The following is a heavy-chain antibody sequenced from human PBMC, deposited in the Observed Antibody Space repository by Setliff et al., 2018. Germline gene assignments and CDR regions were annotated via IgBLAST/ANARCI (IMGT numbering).Heavy chain of an antibody. CDR2: IYPGDSDT. CDR1: GYSFTSYW. CDR3: ARQFCSSTSCYDWFDP. J-gene: IGHJ5*02. Sequence: ESLKISCKGSGYSFTSYWIGWVRQMPGKGLEWMGIIYPGDSDTRYSPSFQGQVTISADKSISTAYLQWSSLKASDTAMYYCARQFCSSTSCYDWFDPWGQGTLVTV. V-gene: IGHV5-51*01. D-gene: IGHD2-2*01.